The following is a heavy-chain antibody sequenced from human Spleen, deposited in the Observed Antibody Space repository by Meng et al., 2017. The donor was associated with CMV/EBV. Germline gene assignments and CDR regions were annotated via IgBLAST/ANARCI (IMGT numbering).Heavy chain of an antibody. CDR1: GFTFSSYA. Sequence: GGSLRLSCAASGFTFSSYAMHWVRQAPGKGLEWVAVIPYDGSNKYYADSVKGRFTISRDNSKNTLYLQMNSLRAEDTAVYYCAREIYRNDILTGSYYYYGMDVWGQGTTVTVSS. V-gene: IGHV3-30*04. CDR2: IPYDGSNK. CDR3: AREIYRNDILTGSYYYYGMDV. J-gene: IGHJ6*02. D-gene: IGHD3-9*01.